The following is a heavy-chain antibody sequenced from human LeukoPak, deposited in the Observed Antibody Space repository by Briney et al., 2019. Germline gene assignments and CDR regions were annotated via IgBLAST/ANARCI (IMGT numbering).Heavy chain of an antibody. V-gene: IGHV3-21*04. CDR3: ATHERSTWYGDLDY. Sequence: GGSLRLSCAASGFTFSSYSMNWVRQAPGKGLEWVSSIDRSGTYIYYADSVKGRFTISRDNARNSLYLQMNSLRAEDTAVYYCATHERSTWYGDLDYWGQGTLVTVSS. J-gene: IGHJ4*02. CDR2: IDRSGTYI. D-gene: IGHD6-13*01. CDR1: GFTFSSYS.